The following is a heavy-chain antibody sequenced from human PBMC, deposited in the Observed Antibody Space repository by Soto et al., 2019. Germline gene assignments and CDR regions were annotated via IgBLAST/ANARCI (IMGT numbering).Heavy chain of an antibody. CDR2: IGTAGDI. J-gene: IGHJ4*02. Sequence: EVQLVESGGGLVQPGGSLRLSCAASGFTLSAYDMHWVRQVTGKGLEWVSTIGTAGDIYYSDSVKGRFTISREIAQNSVYLQMNSLRAEDTAVYYCARGIQLWSLPGYWGQGTLVTVSS. V-gene: IGHV3-13*01. D-gene: IGHD5-18*01. CDR1: GFTLSAYD. CDR3: ARGIQLWSLPGY.